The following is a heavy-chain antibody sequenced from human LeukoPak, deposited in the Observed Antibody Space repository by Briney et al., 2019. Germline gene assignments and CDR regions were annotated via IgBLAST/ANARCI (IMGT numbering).Heavy chain of an antibody. CDR1: GFTFRNYA. D-gene: IGHD3-3*01. CDR3: AKDRDTIFGVVVMSLDASDI. Sequence: GGSLRLSCAASGFTFRNYAMSWVRQAPGKGLEWVSGISGNSGNTYNTESVKGRFTISRDNSKNTLYLQMNSLRAEDTAVYYCAKDRDTIFGVVVMSLDASDIWGQGTEVTVSS. CDR2: ISGNSGNT. J-gene: IGHJ3*02. V-gene: IGHV3-23*01.